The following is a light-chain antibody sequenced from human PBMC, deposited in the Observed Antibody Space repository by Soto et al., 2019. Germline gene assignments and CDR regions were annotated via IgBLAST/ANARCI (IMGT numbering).Light chain of an antibody. CDR2: DAS. J-gene: IGKJ3*01. CDR1: QSVSNY. Sequence: ENVLTQSPATLSLSPGERATLSCRASQSVSNYVAWYQQKPGQAPRLLIYDASNRATGVPARFSGSGSGTDFTLTISRLEAEDFSVFYCQQRSNWLFGPGTKVDIK. V-gene: IGKV3-11*01. CDR3: QQRSNWL.